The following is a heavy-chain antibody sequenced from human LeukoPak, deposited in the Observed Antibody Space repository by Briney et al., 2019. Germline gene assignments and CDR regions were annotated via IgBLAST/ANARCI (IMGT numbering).Heavy chain of an antibody. Sequence: GSLRLSCAASGFTFSSYEMIWVRQAPGKGLEWVSYISSSGSTIYYADSVKGRFTISRDNAKNSLYLQMNSLRAEDTAVYYCARRGSDDAFDIWGQGTMVTVSS. D-gene: IGHD2-15*01. CDR1: GFTFSSYE. CDR2: ISSSGSTI. V-gene: IGHV3-48*03. CDR3: ARRGSDDAFDI. J-gene: IGHJ3*02.